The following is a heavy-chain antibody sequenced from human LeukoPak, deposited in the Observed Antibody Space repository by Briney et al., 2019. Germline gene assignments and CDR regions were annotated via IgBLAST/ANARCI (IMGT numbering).Heavy chain of an antibody. CDR2: IYPNSGAT. Sequence: GASVKVSCKASGYTFTGYYMHWVRQAPGQGLEWMGYIYPNSGATKYAQKFQGRVTMTRDTSISTAYMELSGLGSDDTAVYYCGTLLSNGPFDYWGQGSPVTVSS. CDR3: GTLLSNGPFDY. CDR1: GYTFTGYY. V-gene: IGHV1-2*02. J-gene: IGHJ4*02.